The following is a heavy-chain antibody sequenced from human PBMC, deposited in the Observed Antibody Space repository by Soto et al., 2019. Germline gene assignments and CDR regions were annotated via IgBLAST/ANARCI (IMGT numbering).Heavy chain of an antibody. CDR1: GFTFSSYA. CDR2: ISGSGGST. J-gene: IGHJ4*02. Sequence: GGSLRLSCAASGFTFSSYAMSWVRQAPGKGLEWVSAISGSGGSTYYADSVKGRFTISRDNSKNALYLQMNSLRAEDTAVYYCASLVRGYSYGSLGYWGQGTLVTVSS. CDR3: ASLVRGYSYGSLGY. D-gene: IGHD5-18*01. V-gene: IGHV3-23*01.